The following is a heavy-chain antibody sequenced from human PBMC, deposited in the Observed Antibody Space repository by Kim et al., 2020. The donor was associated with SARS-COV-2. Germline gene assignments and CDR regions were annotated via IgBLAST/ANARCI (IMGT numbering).Heavy chain of an antibody. J-gene: IGHJ6*02. CDR1: GGSISSGSYY. Sequence: SETLSLTCTVSGGSISSGSYYWSWIRQPAGKGLEWIGRIYTSGSTNYNPSLKSRVTIAVHTSKNQFSLKLSSVTAADTAVYYCASGFIRVVVAATSPYYYYYGMDVWGQGTTVTVSS. V-gene: IGHV4-61*02. D-gene: IGHD2-15*01. CDR3: ASGFIRVVVAATSPYYYYYGMDV. CDR2: IYTSGST.